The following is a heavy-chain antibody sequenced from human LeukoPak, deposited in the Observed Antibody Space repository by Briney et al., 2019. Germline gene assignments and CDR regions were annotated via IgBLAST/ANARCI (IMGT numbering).Heavy chain of an antibody. D-gene: IGHD3-3*01. J-gene: IGHJ4*02. V-gene: IGHV3-20*04. CDR1: GFTFDDYG. Sequence: GGSLKLSCAASGFTFDDYGMNWVRQVPGKGLEWVSGSNWNGGSTGYADSVKGRFTISRDNAKNSLYLQMNSLRTEDTAVYYCARDRAAFGVVQVGYWGQGTLVTVSS. CDR2: SNWNGGST. CDR3: ARDRAAFGVVQVGY.